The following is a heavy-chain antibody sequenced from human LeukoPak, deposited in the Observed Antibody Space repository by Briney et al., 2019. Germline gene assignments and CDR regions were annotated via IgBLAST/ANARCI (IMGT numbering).Heavy chain of an antibody. V-gene: IGHV3-48*01. CDR1: GFTFSSYS. D-gene: IGHD4-17*01. Sequence: PGGSLRLSCAASGFTFSSYSMNWVRQAPGKGLEWVSYISSSSSTIYYADSVKGRFTISRDNAKNSLYLQMNSLRAEDTAVYYCARALDYGDYRVFDYWGQGTLVTVSS. CDR2: ISSSSSTI. CDR3: ARALDYGDYRVFDY. J-gene: IGHJ4*02.